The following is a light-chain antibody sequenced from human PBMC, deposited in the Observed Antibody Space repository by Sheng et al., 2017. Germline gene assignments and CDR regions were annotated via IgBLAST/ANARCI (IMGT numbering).Light chain of an antibody. CDR2: GAS. Sequence: DIQMTQSPSSLSASVGDRVTITCRASQSISTYLNWYQQKPGKVPKLLIYGASNLETGVPSRFGGSGSGTDFTFTISSLRPEDVATYFCQQYGTLPSYSFGQGTNLQIK. CDR1: QSISTY. V-gene: IGKV1-33*01. CDR3: QQYGTLPSYS. J-gene: IGKJ2*03.